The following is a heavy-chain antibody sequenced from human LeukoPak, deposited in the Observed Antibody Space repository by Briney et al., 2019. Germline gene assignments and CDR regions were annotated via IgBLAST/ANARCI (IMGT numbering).Heavy chain of an antibody. J-gene: IGHJ4*02. V-gene: IGHV3-23*01. CDR2: ISGSGGST. CDR3: AKDGGSYQSDY. D-gene: IGHD1-26*01. Sequence: GSLRLSCAASGFTFSNYGMSWVRQAPGKGLEWVSAISGSGGSTYYADSVKGRFTISRDNSKNTLYLQMNSLRVEDTAVYFCAKDGGSYQSDYWGQGTLVTVSS. CDR1: GFTFSNYG.